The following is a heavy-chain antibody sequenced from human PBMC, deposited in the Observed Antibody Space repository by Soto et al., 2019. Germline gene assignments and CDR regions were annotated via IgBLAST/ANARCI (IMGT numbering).Heavy chain of an antibody. CDR2: IYYSGST. CDR1: GGSISSGDYY. V-gene: IGHV4-30-4*01. D-gene: IGHD6-13*01. CDR3: ARIAAALNWFDP. Sequence: SETLSLTCTVSGGSISSGDYYWSSIRQPPGKGLEWIGYIYYSGSTYYNPTLKSRVTISVDTSKNQFSLKLSSVTAADTAVYYCARIAAALNWFDPWGQGTLVTVPS. J-gene: IGHJ5*02.